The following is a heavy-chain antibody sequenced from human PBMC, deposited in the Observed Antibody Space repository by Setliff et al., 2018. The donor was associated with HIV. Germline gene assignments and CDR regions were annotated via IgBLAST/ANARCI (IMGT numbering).Heavy chain of an antibody. CDR1: GFSFNNAW. V-gene: IGHV3-23*03. J-gene: IGHJ4*01. Sequence: GGSLRLSCAASGFSFNNAWMTWVRQAPGKGLEWVSVIYSGDGTSYYADSVKGRFTIFRDNSRNTLYLQMNSLRAEDTATYYCVKGGDYTNPFDYWGHGTLVTVSS. D-gene: IGHD4-4*01. CDR2: IYSGDGTS. CDR3: VKGGDYTNPFDY.